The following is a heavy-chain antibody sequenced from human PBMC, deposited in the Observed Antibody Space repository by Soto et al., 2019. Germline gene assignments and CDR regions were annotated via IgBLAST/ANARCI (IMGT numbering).Heavy chain of an antibody. CDR2: IIPIFGTA. Sequence: QVQLVQSGAEVKKPGSSVKVSCKASGGTFSSYAISWVRQAPGQGLEWMGGIIPIFGTANYAQKFQGRVTITADESTSTAYMELSSPRSEDTAVYYCARGRGRYYYDSSGYSFDYWGQGTLVTVSS. D-gene: IGHD3-22*01. CDR1: GGTFSSYA. CDR3: ARGRGRYYYDSSGYSFDY. J-gene: IGHJ4*02. V-gene: IGHV1-69*01.